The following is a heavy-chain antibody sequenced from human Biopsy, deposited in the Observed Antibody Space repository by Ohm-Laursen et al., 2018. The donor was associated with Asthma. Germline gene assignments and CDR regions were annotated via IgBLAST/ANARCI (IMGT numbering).Heavy chain of an antibody. CDR2: ISPVFGST. CDR1: GGTFGNYA. J-gene: IGHJ6*02. CDR3: ASPSSSREILYYYYNMDI. V-gene: IGHV1-69*06. D-gene: IGHD6-13*01. Sequence: SVKVSCKVSGGTFGNYAISWVRQAPGLGLEWMGGISPVFGSTNIAQKFQGRVTISADIFTKTAYLEVSSLRSDDTAVYYCASPSSSREILYYYYNMDIWGQGTTVTV.